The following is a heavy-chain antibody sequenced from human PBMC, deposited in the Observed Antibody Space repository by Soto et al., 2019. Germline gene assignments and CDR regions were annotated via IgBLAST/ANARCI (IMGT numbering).Heavy chain of an antibody. CDR2: ISYSGST. CDR1: GASISTYY. D-gene: IGHD6-19*01. CDR3: ARSFGWYAIDQ. Sequence: PSETLSLTCTVSGASISTYYWSWIRQPPGKGLEWIGYISYSGSTNYNPSLKSRVTISVDTAKNQFSLNLSSVTAADTAVYYCARSFGWYAIDQWGQGTLVTVSS. V-gene: IGHV4-59*12. J-gene: IGHJ4*02.